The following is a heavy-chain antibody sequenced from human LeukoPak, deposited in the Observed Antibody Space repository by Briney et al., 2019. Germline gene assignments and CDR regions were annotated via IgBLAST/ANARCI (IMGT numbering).Heavy chain of an antibody. CDR3: ATSRQLLDNWFDP. D-gene: IGHD2-2*01. CDR2: IYYSGRT. CDR1: GGSIRNSSYY. J-gene: IGHJ5*02. V-gene: IGHV4-39*01. Sequence: SETLSLTCTVSGGSIRNSSYYWGWIRQPPGKGLEWIGGIYYSGRTYYNPSLKSRVTISVDTSKNQFSLKLSSVTAADTAVYYCATSRQLLDNWFDPWGQGTLVTVSS.